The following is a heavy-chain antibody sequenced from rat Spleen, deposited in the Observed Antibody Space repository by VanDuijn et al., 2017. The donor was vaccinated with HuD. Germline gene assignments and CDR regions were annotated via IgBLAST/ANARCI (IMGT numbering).Heavy chain of an antibody. CDR2: IWGNGNA. CDR3: TRSYGGYTSNWFPY. J-gene: IGHJ3*01. V-gene: IGHV2-13*01. Sequence: QVQLKESGPGLVKPSLTLSLTCTVSGFSLSNYGVFWVRQPPGKGLEWMGVIWGNGNANYNSALKSRLSISRDTSKSQVYLKMSGLQTDDTSIYFCTRSYGGYTSNWFPYWGQGALVTVSS. D-gene: IGHD1-11*01. CDR1: GFSLSNYG.